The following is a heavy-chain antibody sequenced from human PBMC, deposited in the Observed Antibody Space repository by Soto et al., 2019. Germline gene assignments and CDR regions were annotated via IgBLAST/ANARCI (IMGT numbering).Heavy chain of an antibody. V-gene: IGHV4-4*02. CDR1: GGSINSSYW. Sequence: QVQLQESGPGLVKPSETLSLTCVVSGGSINSSYWWNWVRQPPGKGLEWIGEISHGGSTNFNPSLKGRATISVDKSKDHLSLKLDSGTRADNAVYFCARGVSGISAFDYWGQGTLVTVSS. CDR2: ISHGGST. D-gene: IGHD1-20*01. J-gene: IGHJ4*02. CDR3: ARGVSGISAFDY.